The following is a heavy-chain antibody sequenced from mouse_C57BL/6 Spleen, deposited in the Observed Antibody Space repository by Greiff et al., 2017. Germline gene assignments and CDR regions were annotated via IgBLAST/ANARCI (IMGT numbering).Heavy chain of an antibody. D-gene: IGHD6-1*01. CDR3: ASPQPFDY. V-gene: IGHV1-39*01. Sequence: VHVKQSGPELVKPGASVKISCKASGYSFTDYNMNWVKQSHGKSLEWIGVINPNYGTTSYNQKFKGKATLTVDQSSSTAYMQLNSLTSGDSAVYYCASPQPFDYWGQGTTLTVSS. CDR2: INPNYGTT. CDR1: GYSFTDYN. J-gene: IGHJ2*01.